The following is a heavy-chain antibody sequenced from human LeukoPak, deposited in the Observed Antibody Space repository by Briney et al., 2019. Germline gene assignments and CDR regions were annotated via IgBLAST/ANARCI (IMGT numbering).Heavy chain of an antibody. Sequence: SVKVSCKASGGTFSSYAISWVRQAPGQGLEWMGGIIPIFGTANYAQKFQGRVTITTDEFTSTAYMELSSLRSEDTAVYYCARGRINWNYPDAFDIWGQGTMVTVSS. CDR2: IIPIFGTA. CDR3: ARGRINWNYPDAFDI. D-gene: IGHD1-7*01. CDR1: GGTFSSYA. V-gene: IGHV1-69*05. J-gene: IGHJ3*02.